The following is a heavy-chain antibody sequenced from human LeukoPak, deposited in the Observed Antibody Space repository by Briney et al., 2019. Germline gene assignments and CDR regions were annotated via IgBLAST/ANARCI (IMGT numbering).Heavy chain of an antibody. V-gene: IGHV4-39*07. CDR2: MSYKYSGST. Sequence: SETLSLTCTVSGSSISSSSYYWGWIRQPPGKGLEWIGSMSYKYSGSTYYNPSLKSRVTISVDTSKNQFSLRLSSVTAADTAVYYCASTYCSSTSCRATKPDYWGQGTLVTVSS. CDR3: ASTYCSSTSCRATKPDY. D-gene: IGHD2-2*01. J-gene: IGHJ4*02. CDR1: GSSISSSSYY.